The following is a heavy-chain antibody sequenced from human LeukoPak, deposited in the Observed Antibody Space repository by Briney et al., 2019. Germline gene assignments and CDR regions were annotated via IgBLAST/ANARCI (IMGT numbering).Heavy chain of an antibody. J-gene: IGHJ4*02. CDR3: AREGRGGYYGFDY. CDR2: INSDGSST. Sequence: GGSLRLSRAASGFTFSSSWMHWVRQAPGKGLVWVSRINSDGSSTNYADSVKGRFTISRDNAKNTLYLQMNSLRAEDTAVYYCAREGRGGYYGFDYWGQGTLVTVSS. CDR1: GFTFSSSW. V-gene: IGHV3-74*01. D-gene: IGHD3-3*01.